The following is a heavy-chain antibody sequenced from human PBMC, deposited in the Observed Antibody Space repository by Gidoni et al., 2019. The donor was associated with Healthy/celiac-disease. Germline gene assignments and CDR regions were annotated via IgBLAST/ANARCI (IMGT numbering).Heavy chain of an antibody. CDR3: ARDPYYGDYPYGMDV. Sequence: QVQLQESGPGLVKPSQTLSLTCPVSGGSISSGGYYWSWIRQHPGKGLEWIWYIYYSGSTYYNPSLKSRVTISVDTSKNQFSLKLSSVTAADTAVYYCARDPYYGDYPYGMDVWGQGTTVTVSS. V-gene: IGHV4-31*03. J-gene: IGHJ6*02. CDR2: IYYSGST. D-gene: IGHD4-17*01. CDR1: GGSISSGGYY.